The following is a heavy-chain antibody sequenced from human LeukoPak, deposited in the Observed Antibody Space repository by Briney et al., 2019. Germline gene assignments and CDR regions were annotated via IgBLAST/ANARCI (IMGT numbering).Heavy chain of an antibody. CDR1: GFTFSDYY. V-gene: IGHV3-11*01. CDR3: ATGVSDDAFDI. Sequence: GGSPRLSCAASGFTFSDYYMSWLRQAPGKGLECVSYISPSGTTIYYADSVKGRFTISRDNAKNSLSLQMNSLKTEDTAVYYCATGVSDDAFDIWGQGTMVTVSS. J-gene: IGHJ3*02. D-gene: IGHD5/OR15-5a*01. CDR2: ISPSGTTI.